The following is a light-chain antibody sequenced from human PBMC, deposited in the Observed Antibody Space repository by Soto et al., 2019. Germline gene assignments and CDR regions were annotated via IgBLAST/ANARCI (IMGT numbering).Light chain of an antibody. CDR3: QQYYSTPYT. V-gene: IGKV4-1*01. J-gene: IGKJ2*01. CDR1: QSVLYSSDNKNY. Sequence: DIVMTQSPDSLAVSLGERATINCKSSQSVLYSSDNKNYLAWYQQKPRQPPKLLIYWASTRESGVPDRFSGSGSGTDFTLTISNLQAEDVTVYYCQQYYSTPYTFGQGTKLEIK. CDR2: WAS.